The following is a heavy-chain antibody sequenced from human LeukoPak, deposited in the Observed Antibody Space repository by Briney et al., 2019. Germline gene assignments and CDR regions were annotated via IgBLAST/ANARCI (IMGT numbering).Heavy chain of an antibody. CDR2: INHSGST. Sequence: SETLSLTCAVYGGSFSGYYWSWIRQPPGKGLEWIGEINHSGSTNYNPSPKSRVTISVDTSKNQFSLKLSSVTAADTAVYYCARAMIRRENYYYGMDVWGQGTTVTVSS. V-gene: IGHV4-34*01. J-gene: IGHJ6*02. CDR3: ARAMIRRENYYYGMDV. D-gene: IGHD3-22*01. CDR1: GGSFSGYY.